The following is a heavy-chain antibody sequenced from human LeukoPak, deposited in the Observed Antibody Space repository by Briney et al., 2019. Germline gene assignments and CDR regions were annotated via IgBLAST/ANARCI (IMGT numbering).Heavy chain of an antibody. CDR3: ATGGGFYYGH. CDR1: GFTFSSYG. J-gene: IGHJ4*02. Sequence: GGSLRLSCAAPGFTFSSYGMHWVRQAPGKGLERVAAAQGDGRLQYYADSVKGRFTISKDISKSTLYVQMNSLRAEDTAVYYCATGGGFYYGHWGQGTLVTVSS. V-gene: IGHV3-33*08. CDR2: AQGDGRLQ. D-gene: IGHD3-22*01.